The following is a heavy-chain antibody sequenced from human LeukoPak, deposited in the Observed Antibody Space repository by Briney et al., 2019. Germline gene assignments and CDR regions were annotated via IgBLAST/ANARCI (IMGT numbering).Heavy chain of an antibody. J-gene: IGHJ4*02. CDR2: IYSGGST. D-gene: IGHD3-9*01. V-gene: IGHV3-53*01. CDR1: GFTVSSNY. CDR3: AREEYYDILTGYYGYFDY. Sequence: PGGSLRLSCAASGFTVSSNYMSWVRQAPGKGLEWVSVIYSGGSTYYADSVKGRFTISRDNSKNTLYLQMNSLRAEDTAVYYCAREEYYDILTGYYGYFDYWGQGTLVTVSS.